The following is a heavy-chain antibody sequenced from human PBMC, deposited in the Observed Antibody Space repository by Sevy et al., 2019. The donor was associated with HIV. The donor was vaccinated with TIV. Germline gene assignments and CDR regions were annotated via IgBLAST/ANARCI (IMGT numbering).Heavy chain of an antibody. CDR2: IRSKTFRGTT. J-gene: IGHJ4*02. D-gene: IGHD2-2*01. CDR1: GLTFSDYA. Sequence: GGSLRLSCTASGLTFSDYAMSWVRQAPGKGLEWLGLIRSKTFRGTTEYAASVKGRFTISRDDSKNIAYLQMNSLKTEDTAVYYCAVAPYQLLSPFDSWGQGTLVTVSS. CDR3: AVAPYQLLSPFDS. V-gene: IGHV3-49*04.